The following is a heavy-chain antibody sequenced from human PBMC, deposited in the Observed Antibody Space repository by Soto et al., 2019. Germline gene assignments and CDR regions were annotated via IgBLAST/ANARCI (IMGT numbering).Heavy chain of an antibody. CDR1: GGTFSSYT. CDR3: AKRLEGPSGYYSEYY. CDR2: IIPILGIA. J-gene: IGHJ4*02. D-gene: IGHD3-9*01. Sequence: SVKVSCKASGGTFSSYTISWVRQAPGQGLEWMGRIIPILGIANYAQKFQGRVTITADKSTSTAYMELSSLRSEDTAVYYCAKRLEGPSGYYSEYYWGQGTLVTVSS. V-gene: IGHV1-69*02.